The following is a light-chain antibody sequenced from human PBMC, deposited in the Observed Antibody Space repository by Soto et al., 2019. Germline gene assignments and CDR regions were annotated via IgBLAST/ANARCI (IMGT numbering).Light chain of an antibody. CDR1: QSVSSY. CDR2: DAS. Sequence: EIVLTQSPATLSLSPGERATLSCRASQSVSSYLAWYQQKPGQAPRLLIYDASNRATGIPARFSGSGSGTDFTLTISSLEPEDFAVYYCQQRSNGGLTFGGGTKVDNK. CDR3: QQRSNGGLT. J-gene: IGKJ4*01. V-gene: IGKV3-11*01.